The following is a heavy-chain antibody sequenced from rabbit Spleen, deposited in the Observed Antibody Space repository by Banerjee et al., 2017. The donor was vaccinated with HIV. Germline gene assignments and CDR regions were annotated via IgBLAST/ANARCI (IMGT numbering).Heavy chain of an antibody. Sequence: QSLEESGGDLVKPGASLTLTCTASGFSFSSSDYMCWVRQAPAKGLEWISCIAGSSSDFTYSASWAKGRFTISKTSSTTVTLQMTSLTAADTATYFCARDTGSSFSSYGMDLWGPGTLVTVS. J-gene: IGHJ6*01. D-gene: IGHD8-1*01. V-gene: IGHV1S40*01. CDR3: ARDTGSSFSSYGMDL. CDR1: GFSFSSSDY. CDR2: IAGSSSDFT.